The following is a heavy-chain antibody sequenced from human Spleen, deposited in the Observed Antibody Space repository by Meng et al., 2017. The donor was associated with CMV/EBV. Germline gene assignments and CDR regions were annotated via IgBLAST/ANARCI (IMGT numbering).Heavy chain of an antibody. V-gene: IGHV3-66*02. J-gene: IGHJ6*02. CDR1: GFTFSTYV. CDR2: IYSGGTT. Sequence: GESLKISCAASGFTFSTYVMSWVRQTPGRGLEWVSVIYSGGTTYSADSVKGRFTISRDNSKNTVYLQMNSLRAEDTAVYYCARLMDVWGQGTTVTVSS. CDR3: ARLMDV.